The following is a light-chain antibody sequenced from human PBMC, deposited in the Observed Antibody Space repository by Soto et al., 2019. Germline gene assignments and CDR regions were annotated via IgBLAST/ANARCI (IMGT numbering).Light chain of an antibody. J-gene: IGKJ1*01. CDR3: QKYNSYSRWT. V-gene: IGKV1-5*01. CDR1: QSISSW. CDR2: DAS. Sequence: DIQMTQSPSTLSASVGDRVTITCRASQSISSWLAWYQQKPGKAPKLLIYDASSLESGVPSRFSGSGSGTEFTLTISSLQPDEFATYYCQKYNSYSRWTFGQGTKLDIK.